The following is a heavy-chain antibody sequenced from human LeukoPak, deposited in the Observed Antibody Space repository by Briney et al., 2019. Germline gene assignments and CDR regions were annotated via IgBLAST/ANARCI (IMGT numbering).Heavy chain of an antibody. J-gene: IGHJ4*02. Sequence: PGGSLRLSCAASGFPFSTYSMNWVRQAPGKGLEWVSSISSSSNYIYYADSVKGRFTISRDNAKNTLYLQMNSLRAEDTAVYYCARDGGGGDCYLDYWGQGTLVTVSS. CDR1: GFPFSTYS. V-gene: IGHV3-21*01. CDR3: ARDGGGGDCYLDY. D-gene: IGHD2-21*02. CDR2: ISSSSNYI.